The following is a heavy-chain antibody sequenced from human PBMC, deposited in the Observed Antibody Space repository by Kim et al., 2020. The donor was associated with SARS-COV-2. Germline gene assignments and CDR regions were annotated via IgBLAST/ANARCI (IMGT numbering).Heavy chain of an antibody. CDR1: GFTFSSYS. Sequence: GGSLRLSCAASGFTFSSYSMNWVRQAPGKGLEWVSSISSSSSYIYYADSVKGRFTISRDNAKNSLYLQMNSLRAEDTAVYYCARDLAVRGALLIFDYWGQGTLVTVSS. CDR3: ARDLAVRGALLIFDY. D-gene: IGHD3-10*01. V-gene: IGHV3-21*01. CDR2: ISSSSSYI. J-gene: IGHJ4*02.